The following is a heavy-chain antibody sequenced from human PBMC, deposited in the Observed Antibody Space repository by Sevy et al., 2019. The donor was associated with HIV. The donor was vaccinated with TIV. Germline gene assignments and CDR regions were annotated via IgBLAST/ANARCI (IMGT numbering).Heavy chain of an antibody. V-gene: IGHV3-30-3*01. CDR3: ARVVVITRGGDY. J-gene: IGHJ4*02. Sequence: GGSLRLSCAASEFTFSSYAMHWVRQAPGKGLEWVAVISYDGSNKYYADSVKGRFTISRDNSKNTLYLQMNSLRAEDTAVYYCARVVVITRGGDYWGQGTLVTVSS. D-gene: IGHD3-22*01. CDR2: ISYDGSNK. CDR1: EFTFSSYA.